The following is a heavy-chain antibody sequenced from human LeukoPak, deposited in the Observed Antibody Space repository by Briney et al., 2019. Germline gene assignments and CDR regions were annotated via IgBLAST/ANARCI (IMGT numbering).Heavy chain of an antibody. J-gene: IGHJ4*02. V-gene: IGHV4-34*01. CDR2: INYSGST. Sequence: SETLSLTCAVYGRFFSGYYWSWIRQPPGKGLEWVGEINYSGSTNSNPSLKSRVTISVDTSKNQFSLRLSSVTAADTAVYYCARRKGRKIVSGPDYWSQGNLGTVSS. CDR1: GRFFSGYY. CDR3: ARRKGRKIVSGPDY. D-gene: IGHD2-15*01.